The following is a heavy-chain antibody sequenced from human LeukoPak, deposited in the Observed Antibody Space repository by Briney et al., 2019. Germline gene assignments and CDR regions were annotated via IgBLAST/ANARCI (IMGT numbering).Heavy chain of an antibody. CDR2: ISYDGSNK. V-gene: IGHV3-30-3*01. CDR1: GFTFSSYA. Sequence: GRSLRLSCAASGFTFSSYAMHWVRQAPGKGLEWVAVISYDGSNKYYADSVKGRFTISRDNSKNTLYLQMNSLRAEDTAVYYCARDAYSSSWYRLPNYYYYYYGMDVWGQGTTVTVSS. D-gene: IGHD6-13*01. J-gene: IGHJ6*02. CDR3: ARDAYSSSWYRLPNYYYYYYGMDV.